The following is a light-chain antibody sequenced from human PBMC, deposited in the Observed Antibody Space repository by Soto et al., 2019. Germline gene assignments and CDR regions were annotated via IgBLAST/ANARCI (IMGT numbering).Light chain of an antibody. CDR3: QQYHNWPPRT. Sequence: EIVMTQSPATLSVSPGERVALSCRASQSISTNLAWYQQKPGQAPRLLISDASNRATGVPARFSGSGSGTDFTLTISSLQSEDFAVYYCQQYHNWPPRTFGQGTKV. V-gene: IGKV3-15*01. CDR2: DAS. J-gene: IGKJ1*01. CDR1: QSISTN.